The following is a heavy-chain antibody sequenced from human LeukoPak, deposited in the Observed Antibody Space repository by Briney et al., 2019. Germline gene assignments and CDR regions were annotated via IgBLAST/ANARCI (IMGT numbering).Heavy chain of an antibody. CDR2: IYYSGST. V-gene: IGHV4-59*12. J-gene: IGHJ3*02. Sequence: PSETLSLTCTVSGGSISNYYWSWLRQPPGKGLEWIGYIYYSGSTNYNPSLKSRVTISVDTSKNQFSLKLSSVTAADTAVYYCARGGSTQNAFDIWGQGTMVTVSS. CDR3: ARGGSTQNAFDI. CDR1: GGSISNYY.